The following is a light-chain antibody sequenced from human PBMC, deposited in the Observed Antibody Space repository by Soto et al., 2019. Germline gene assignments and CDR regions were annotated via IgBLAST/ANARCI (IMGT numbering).Light chain of an antibody. CDR2: LNSDGSH. J-gene: IGLJ3*02. Sequence: QLVLTQSPSASASLGASVKLTCTLSSGHSSYAIAWHQQQPEKGPRYLMKLNSDGSHSKGDGIPDRFSGSSSGAERYLTISRLQYEDEADYYCQTWGTGIHVFGGGTKLTVL. CDR1: SGHSSYA. CDR3: QTWGTGIHV. V-gene: IGLV4-69*01.